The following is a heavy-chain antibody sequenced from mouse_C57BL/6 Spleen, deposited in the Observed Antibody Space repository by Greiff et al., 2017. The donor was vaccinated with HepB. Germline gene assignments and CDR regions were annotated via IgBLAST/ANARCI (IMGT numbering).Heavy chain of an antibody. V-gene: IGHV1-26*01. J-gene: IGHJ3*01. Sequence: VQLQQSGPELVKPGASVKISCKASGYTFTDYYMNWVKQSHGKSLEWIGDINPNNGGTSYNQKFKGKATLTVDKSSSTAYMELRSLTSEDSAVYYCARGAYWDRAWFAYWGQVTLVTVSA. CDR1: GYTFTDYY. CDR3: ARGAYWDRAWFAY. CDR2: INPNNGGT. D-gene: IGHD4-1*01.